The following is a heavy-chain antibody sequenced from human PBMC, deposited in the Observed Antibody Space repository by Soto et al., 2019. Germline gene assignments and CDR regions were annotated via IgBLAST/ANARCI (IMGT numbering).Heavy chain of an antibody. CDR1: GFTVSSNY. V-gene: IGHV3-66*01. D-gene: IGHD3-3*01. CDR2: IYSGGST. J-gene: IGHJ4*02. Sequence: EVQLVESGGGLVQPGGSLRLSCAASGFTVSSNYMSWVRQAPGKGLEWVSVIYSGGSTYYADSVKGRFTISRDNSKNTLYLQMNSLRAEDSAVYYCAREQFLEWLPVYYFDYWGQGTLVTVSS. CDR3: AREQFLEWLPVYYFDY.